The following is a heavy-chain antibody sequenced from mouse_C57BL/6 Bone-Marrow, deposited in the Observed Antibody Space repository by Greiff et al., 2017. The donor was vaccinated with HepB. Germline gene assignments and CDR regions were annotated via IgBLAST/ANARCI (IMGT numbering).Heavy chain of an antibody. D-gene: IGHD2-4*01. CDR2: IFPGSGST. J-gene: IGHJ4*01. Sequence: QVHVKQSGPELVKPGASVKISCKASGYTFTDYYINWVKQRPGQGLEWIGWIFPGSGSTYYNEKFKGKATLTVDKSSSTAYMLLSSLTSEDSAVYCCARDYDYDGPYAMDYWGQGTSVTVSS. CDR1: GYTFTDYY. CDR3: ARDYDYDGPYAMDY. V-gene: IGHV1-75*01.